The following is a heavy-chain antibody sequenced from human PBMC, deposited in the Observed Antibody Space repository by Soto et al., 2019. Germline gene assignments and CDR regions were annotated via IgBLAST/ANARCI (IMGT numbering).Heavy chain of an antibody. J-gene: IGHJ4*02. V-gene: IGHV3-30*18. CDR1: GFTFSSYG. CDR2: ISYDGSNK. CDR3: AKEVNYDSSGYYYGLFDY. D-gene: IGHD3-22*01. Sequence: PGGSLRLSCAASGFTFSSYGMHWVRQAPGKGLEWVAVISYDGSNKYYADSVKGRFTISRDNSKNTLYLQMNSLRAEDTAVYYCAKEVNYDSSGYYYGLFDYWGQGTLVTVSS.